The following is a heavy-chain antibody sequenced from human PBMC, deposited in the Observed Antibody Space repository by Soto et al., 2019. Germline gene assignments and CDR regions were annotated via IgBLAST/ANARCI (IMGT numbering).Heavy chain of an antibody. J-gene: IGHJ4*02. Sequence: GASVKVSCKASGGTFSSYATSWVRQAPGQGLEWMGGIIPIFGTANYAQKFQGRVTITADESTSTAYMELSSLRSEDTAVYYCARDSLAYCGGDCYPTFDYWGQGTLVTVSS. CDR1: GGTFSSYA. V-gene: IGHV1-69*13. CDR3: ARDSLAYCGGDCYPTFDY. D-gene: IGHD2-21*02. CDR2: IIPIFGTA.